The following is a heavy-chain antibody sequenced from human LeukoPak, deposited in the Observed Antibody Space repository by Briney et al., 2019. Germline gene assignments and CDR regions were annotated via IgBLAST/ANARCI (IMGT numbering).Heavy chain of an antibody. J-gene: IGHJ4*02. D-gene: IGHD3-10*01. Sequence: PSETLSLTCTVSGVSISSYYWSWLRQPPGKGLEWIGYIYTSGSTNYNPSLKSRVTISVDTSKNQFSLKLSSVTAADTAVYYCARSGGGQFDYWGQGTLVTVSS. CDR1: GVSISSYY. V-gene: IGHV4-4*09. CDR2: IYTSGST. CDR3: ARSGGGQFDY.